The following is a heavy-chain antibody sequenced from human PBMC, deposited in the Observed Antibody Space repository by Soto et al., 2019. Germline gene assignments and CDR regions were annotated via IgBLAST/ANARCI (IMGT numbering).Heavy chain of an antibody. Sequence: SQTLSLTCAISGDSVSSNTASWNWIRQSPSRGLEWLGRTYFRSKWYNDYAVSVKSRIIINPDTSNNQFSLKLSSVTAADTAVYFCARTYCTTTACQAHGIDVWGQGTTVTVSS. J-gene: IGHJ6*02. CDR2: TYFRSKWYN. D-gene: IGHD4-4*01. CDR3: ARTYCTTTACQAHGIDV. V-gene: IGHV6-1*01. CDR1: GDSVSSNTAS.